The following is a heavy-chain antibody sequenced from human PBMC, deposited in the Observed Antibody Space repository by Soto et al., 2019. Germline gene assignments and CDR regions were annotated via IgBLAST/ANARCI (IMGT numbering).Heavy chain of an antibody. D-gene: IGHD5-12*01. CDR3: ARGGDGYNYDY. CDR2: IYSGGST. V-gene: IGHV3-53*01. Sequence: GGSLRLSCAAPGFTVSSNYMSWVRQAPGKGLEWVSVIYSGGSTYYADSVKGGFTISRDNSKNTLYLQMNSLRAEDTAVYYCARGGDGYNYDYWGQGTLVTVSS. J-gene: IGHJ4*02. CDR1: GFTVSSNY.